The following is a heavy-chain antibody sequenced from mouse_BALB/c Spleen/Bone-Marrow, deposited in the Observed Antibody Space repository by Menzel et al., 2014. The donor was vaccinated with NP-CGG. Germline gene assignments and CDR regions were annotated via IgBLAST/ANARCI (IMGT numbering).Heavy chain of an antibody. CDR3: TRLPH. Sequence: VKLQESGAELVKPGASVKLSCKASGYTFTSYYMYWVKQRPGQGLEWIGEINPSNGDTNFNEKFKSRATLTVDKSSSTAYMQLSSLTSEDSAVYYCTRLPHWGQGTSVTVSS. CDR2: INPSNGDT. J-gene: IGHJ4*01. V-gene: IGHV1S81*02. CDR1: GYTFTSYY. D-gene: IGHD5-1*01.